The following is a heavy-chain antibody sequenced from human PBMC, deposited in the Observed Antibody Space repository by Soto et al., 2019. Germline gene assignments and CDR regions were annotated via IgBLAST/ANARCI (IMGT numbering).Heavy chain of an antibody. J-gene: IGHJ4*02. CDR1: GGSISSSSYY. CDR2: IYYSGST. CDR3: ARLFSGWYYFDY. D-gene: IGHD6-19*01. Sequence: SETLSLTCTVSGGSISSSSYYWGWIRQPPGKGLEWIGSIYYSGSTYYNPSLKSRVTISVDTSKNQFSLKLSSVTAADTAVYYCARLFSGWYYFDYWGQGTLVTVSS. V-gene: IGHV4-39*01.